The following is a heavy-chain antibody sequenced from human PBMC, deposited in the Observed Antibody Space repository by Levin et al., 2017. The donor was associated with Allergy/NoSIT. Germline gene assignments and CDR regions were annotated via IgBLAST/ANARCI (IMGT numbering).Heavy chain of an antibody. CDR2: IRSRANNYAT. CDR3: TRIAGDVGYALDI. Sequence: GESLKISCAASGFTFSGSAMHWVRQASGKGLEWVGRIRSRANNYATAYSASVKGRFTISRDDSKNTAYLQMNSLRTEDTAVYYCTRIAGDVGYALDIWGQGTMVTVSS. D-gene: IGHD5-18*01. CDR1: GFTFSGSA. J-gene: IGHJ3*02. V-gene: IGHV3-73*01.